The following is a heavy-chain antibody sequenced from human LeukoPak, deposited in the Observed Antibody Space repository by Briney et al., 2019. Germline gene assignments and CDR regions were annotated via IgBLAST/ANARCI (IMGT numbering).Heavy chain of an antibody. D-gene: IGHD2-2*03. CDR1: GYTFTSYD. Sequence: ASVKVSCKASGYTFTSYDINWVRQATGQGLEWMGWISAYNGNTNYAQKLQGRVTMTTDTSTSTAYMELRSLRSDDTAVYYCARGFLDDLPDYWGQGTLVTVSS. V-gene: IGHV1-18*01. CDR2: ISAYNGNT. J-gene: IGHJ4*02. CDR3: ARGFLDDLPDY.